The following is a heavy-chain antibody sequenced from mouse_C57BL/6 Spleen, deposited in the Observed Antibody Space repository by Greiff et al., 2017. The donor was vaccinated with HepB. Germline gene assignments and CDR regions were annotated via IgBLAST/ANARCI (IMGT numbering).Heavy chain of an antibody. CDR3: ARDCYGSSPFAY. CDR1: GYTFTDYN. D-gene: IGHD1-1*01. Sequence: EVQLQQSGPELVKPGASVKIPCKASGYTFTDYNMDWVKQSHGKSLEWIGDINPNNGGTNYNQKFKGKATFTVDKSYSTAYMELRSLTSEDTAVYYCARDCYGSSPFAYWGQGTLVTVSA. V-gene: IGHV1-18*01. J-gene: IGHJ3*01. CDR2: INPNNGGT.